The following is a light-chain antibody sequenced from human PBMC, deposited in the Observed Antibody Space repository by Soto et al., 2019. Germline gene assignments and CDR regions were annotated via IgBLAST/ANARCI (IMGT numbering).Light chain of an antibody. J-gene: IGKJ3*01. CDR1: QGVSSY. CDR2: DAS. CDR3: QHRSNWAS. Sequence: EIVLTQSPATLSLSPGERATLSCRASQGVSSYLAWYQQKPGQAPRLLIYDASNRATGIPARFSGSGSGTDFPLPIRSLEPEDFAVYYCQHRSNWASFGPGTKVDIK. V-gene: IGKV3-11*01.